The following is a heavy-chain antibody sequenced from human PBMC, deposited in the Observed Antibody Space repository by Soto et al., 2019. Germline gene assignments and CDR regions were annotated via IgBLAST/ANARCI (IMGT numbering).Heavy chain of an antibody. Sequence: QVQLVESGGGVVQPGRSLRLSCAASGFTSSSYGMHWVRQAPGKGLEWVASISSDGSSEDYVDSVKGRFTVSRDNSKNTLYLQMNCLRAEDTAVYFCAKGREQQLVRIGLDVWGQGTTVTVSS. CDR3: AKGREQQLVRIGLDV. V-gene: IGHV3-30*18. D-gene: IGHD6-13*01. J-gene: IGHJ6*02. CDR2: ISSDGSSE. CDR1: GFTSSSYG.